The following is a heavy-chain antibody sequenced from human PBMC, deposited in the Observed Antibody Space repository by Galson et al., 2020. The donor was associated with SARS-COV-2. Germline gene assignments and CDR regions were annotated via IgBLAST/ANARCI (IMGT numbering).Heavy chain of an antibody. CDR3: ARESRWDLDFDF. J-gene: IGHJ4*02. V-gene: IGHV4-61*02. Sequence: SETLSLTCTVSGGSIISGAYYWSWIRQPAGKGLEWIGRIYTTTGGTNYNPSLKSRVTISVDTSKNQFSLRLTSVTAADTAVYYCARESRWDLDFDFWGQGTLVTVSS. D-gene: IGHD1-26*01. CDR2: IYTTTGGT. CDR1: GGSIISGAYY.